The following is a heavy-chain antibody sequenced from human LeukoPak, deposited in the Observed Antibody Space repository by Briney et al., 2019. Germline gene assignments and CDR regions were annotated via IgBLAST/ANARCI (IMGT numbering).Heavy chain of an antibody. CDR2: MNPNSGNT. CDR3: ARRRRVGANNWFDP. CDR1: GYTFTSYD. D-gene: IGHD1-26*01. J-gene: IGHJ5*02. V-gene: IGHV1-8*01. Sequence: ASVKVSCMASGYTFTSYDINWVRQATGQGLEWMGWMNPNSGNTGYAQRFQGRVTMTRNTSISTAYMELSSLRSEDTAVYYCARRRRVGANNWFDPWGQGTLVTVSS.